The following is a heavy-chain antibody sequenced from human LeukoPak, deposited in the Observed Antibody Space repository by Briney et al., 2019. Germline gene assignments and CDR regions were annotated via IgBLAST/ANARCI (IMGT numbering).Heavy chain of an antibody. CDR3: AKRSDYGGNWNYLDY. Sequence: GGSVRLSCAASGFTFSSYGMSWVGQAPGKGLEWVSAISASGGSTYYADSVKGRFTISRDNSKNTLYLQMNSLTAEDTAIYYCAKRSDYGGNWNYLDYWGQENPVTVSS. D-gene: IGHD4-23*01. CDR2: ISASGGST. V-gene: IGHV3-23*01. J-gene: IGHJ4*02. CDR1: GFTFSSYG.